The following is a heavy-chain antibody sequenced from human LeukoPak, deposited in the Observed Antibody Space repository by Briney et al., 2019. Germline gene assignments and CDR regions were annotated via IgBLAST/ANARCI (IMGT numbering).Heavy chain of an antibody. CDR2: IYHSGST. CDR3: ARDRDSSGYHLYPDAFDV. V-gene: IGHV4-38-2*02. D-gene: IGHD3-22*01. CDR1: GYSISSGYY. Sequence: SETLSLTCDVSGYSISSGYYWGWIRQPPGKGLEWIGSIYHSGSTYYNPSLKSRVTISVDKSKNQFSLKLSSVTAADTAVYYCARDRDSSGYHLYPDAFDVWGQGTMVTVSS. J-gene: IGHJ3*01.